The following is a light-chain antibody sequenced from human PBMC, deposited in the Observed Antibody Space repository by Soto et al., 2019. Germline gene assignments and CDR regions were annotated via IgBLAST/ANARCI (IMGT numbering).Light chain of an antibody. CDR1: SSNIGSNT. CDR2: SNN. J-gene: IGLJ2*01. V-gene: IGLV1-44*01. Sequence: QSVLTQPPSASGNPGQRVTISCSGSSSNIGSNTVNWYQQLPGTAPKLVIYSNNRRPSGVPDRFSGSKSGTSASLAISGLQSEDEADYYCVAWDDSLNGYVVFGGGTKLTVL. CDR3: VAWDDSLNGYVV.